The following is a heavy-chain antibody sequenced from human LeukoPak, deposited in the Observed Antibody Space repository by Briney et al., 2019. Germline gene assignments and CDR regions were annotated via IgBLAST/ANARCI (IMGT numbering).Heavy chain of an antibody. Sequence: ASVKVSCKASGYTFTNYYMHWVRQAPGQGLEWMGIIDPSGGSTTYAQRFQGRVTMTRDTSTSTVYMELSSLRSEDTAVYYCAREVDATPASDGWGQGTLVTVSS. V-gene: IGHV1-46*01. D-gene: IGHD2-15*01. CDR2: IDPSGGST. J-gene: IGHJ4*02. CDR1: GYTFTNYY. CDR3: AREVDATPASDG.